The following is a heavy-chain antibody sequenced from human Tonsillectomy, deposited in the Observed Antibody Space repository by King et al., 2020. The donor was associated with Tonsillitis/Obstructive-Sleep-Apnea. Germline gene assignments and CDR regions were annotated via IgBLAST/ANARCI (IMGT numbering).Heavy chain of an antibody. J-gene: IGHJ5*02. D-gene: IGHD3-3*01. V-gene: IGHV2-5*05. CDR3: AHSGVSAFNEYNWFDP. CDR1: GFSLSTSGVG. Sequence: TLKESGPTLVKPTQTLTLTCTFSGFSLSTSGVGVGWIRQPPGKALEWLALIYWDDDKRYGPSLKSRLTITKDTSKNQVVLTMTNMDPVDTATYYCAHSGVSAFNEYNWFDPWGQGTLVTVSS. CDR2: IYWDDDK.